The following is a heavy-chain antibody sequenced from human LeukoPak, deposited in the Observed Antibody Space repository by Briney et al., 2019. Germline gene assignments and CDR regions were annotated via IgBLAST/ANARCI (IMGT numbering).Heavy chain of an antibody. V-gene: IGHV1-46*01. Sequence: GASVKVSCRASGYTFTGYYMHWVRQAPGQGLEWMGLINPSGGSTSYAQKFQGRVTMTRDTSTSTVYMELSSLRSEDTAVYYCATSGYSSSGTDAFDIWGQGTMVTVSS. CDR1: GYTFTGYY. CDR2: INPSGGST. D-gene: IGHD6-13*01. CDR3: ATSGYSSSGTDAFDI. J-gene: IGHJ3*02.